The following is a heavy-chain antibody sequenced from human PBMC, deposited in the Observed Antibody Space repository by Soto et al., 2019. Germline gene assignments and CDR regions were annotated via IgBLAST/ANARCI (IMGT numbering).Heavy chain of an antibody. CDR3: ARGAYSSSWYYYYGMDV. Sequence: SETLSLTCTVSGGSISSYYWSWIRQAPGKGLEWIGYIYYSGSTNYNPSLRSRVTISVDTSKNQFSLKLSSVTAADTAVYYCARGAYSSSWYYYYGMDVWGQGTTVTVSS. CDR2: IYYSGST. CDR1: GGSISSYY. V-gene: IGHV4-59*01. D-gene: IGHD6-13*01. J-gene: IGHJ6*02.